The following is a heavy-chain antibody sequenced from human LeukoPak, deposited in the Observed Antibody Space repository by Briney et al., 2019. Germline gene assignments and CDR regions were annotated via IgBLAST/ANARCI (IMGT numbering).Heavy chain of an antibody. CDR1: GGSISSSSYY. CDR3: ASPPDGYNYFVGYFDY. V-gene: IGHV4-39*07. Sequence: SETLSLTCTVSGGSISSSSYYWGWIRQPPGKGLEWIGSIYYSGSTYYNPSLKSRVTISVDTSKNQFSLKLSSVTAADTAVYYCASPPDGYNYFVGYFDYWGQGTLVTVSS. CDR2: IYYSGST. D-gene: IGHD5-24*01. J-gene: IGHJ4*02.